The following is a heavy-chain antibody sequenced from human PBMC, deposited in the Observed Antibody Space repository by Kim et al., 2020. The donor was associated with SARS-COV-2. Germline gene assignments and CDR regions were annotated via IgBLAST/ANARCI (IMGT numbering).Heavy chain of an antibody. CDR1: GFTFSSYA. Sequence: GGSLRLSCAASGFTFSSYAMHWVRQAPGKGLEWVAVITYDGSTKYYADSVKGRFTISRDNSKNTLYLQMNSLRAEDTAVYYCARGRGGSYYYGMDVWGQG. CDR2: ITYDGSTK. V-gene: IGHV3-30-3*01. D-gene: IGHD2-15*01. CDR3: ARGRGGSYYYGMDV. J-gene: IGHJ6*02.